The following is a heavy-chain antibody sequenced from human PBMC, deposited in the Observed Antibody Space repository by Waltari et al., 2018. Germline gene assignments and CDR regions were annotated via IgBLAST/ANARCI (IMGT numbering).Heavy chain of an antibody. CDR3: ARKAGSGYPYGPFYYDN. V-gene: IGHV3-74*01. J-gene: IGHJ4*02. Sequence: VHLAESGGGVVQPGGSLRLACAGPGFRFGDFWMHWVRQAPGKGLEWVSRINVDGGYISYGDSVKGRFTISRDNAKNTVFLQLNSLRAEDTAVYYCARKAGSGYPYGPFYYDNWGQGTLVTVSS. CDR1: GFRFGDFW. D-gene: IGHD5-18*01. CDR2: INVDGGYI.